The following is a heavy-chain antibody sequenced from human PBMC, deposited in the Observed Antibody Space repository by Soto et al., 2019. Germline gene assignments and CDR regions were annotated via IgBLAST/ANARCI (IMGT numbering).Heavy chain of an antibody. V-gene: IGHV1-46*01. J-gene: IGHJ4*02. CDR3: ARGDLIVGATSLFDY. CDR2: INSSAGRT. Sequence: ASVKVSCKASGYTFTSYYMHWVRQAPGQGLEWMGIINSSAGRTTYAQRLQGRVTMTRDTSTTTVSMELSSLKSEDTAVYYCARGDLIVGATSLFDYWGQGTLVTVSS. CDR1: GYTFTSYY. D-gene: IGHD1-26*01.